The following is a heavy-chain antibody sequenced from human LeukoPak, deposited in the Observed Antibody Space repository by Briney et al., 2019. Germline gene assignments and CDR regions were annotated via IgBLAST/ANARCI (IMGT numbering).Heavy chain of an antibody. V-gene: IGHV4-59*01. CDR3: AREGRSGSYYDY. CDR2: IYNSGST. D-gene: IGHD1-26*01. J-gene: IGHJ4*02. CDR1: GGSFSGYY. Sequence: SETLSLTCAVYGGSFSGYYWRWIRQPPGKGLEWIGYIYNSGSTNYNPSLKSRVTISVDTSKNQFSLKLTSVTAADTAVYYCAREGRSGSYYDYWGQGTLVTVSS.